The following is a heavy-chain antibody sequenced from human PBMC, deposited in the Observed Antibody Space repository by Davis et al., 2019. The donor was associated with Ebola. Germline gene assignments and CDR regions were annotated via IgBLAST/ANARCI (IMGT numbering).Heavy chain of an antibody. Sequence: SETLSLTCTVSGGSISSSSYYWGWIRQPPGKGLEWIGNIYHSGSTYYNPSLKSRVTISVDTSKNQFSLKLSSVTAADTAVYYCARREWELPFDYWGQGTLVTVSS. V-gene: IGHV4-39*07. CDR2: IYHSGST. CDR1: GGSISSSSYY. D-gene: IGHD1-26*01. CDR3: ARREWELPFDY. J-gene: IGHJ4*02.